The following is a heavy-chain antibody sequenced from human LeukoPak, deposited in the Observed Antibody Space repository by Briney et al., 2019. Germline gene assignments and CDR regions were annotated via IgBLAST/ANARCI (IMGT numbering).Heavy chain of an antibody. D-gene: IGHD1-26*01. CDR2: RGAYIGKT. J-gene: IGHJ4*02. CDR3: ARGVRGSQKLDY. V-gene: IGHV1-18*01. CDR1: GYVFSSFG. Sequence: ASVKVSCKASGYVFSSFGVCWVRQAPGQGLEWMGWRGAYIGKTNYAQKFQGRLTMTTDASMSIAYMELRSLRSDDTAVYYCARGVRGSQKLDYWGQGTLVTVSS.